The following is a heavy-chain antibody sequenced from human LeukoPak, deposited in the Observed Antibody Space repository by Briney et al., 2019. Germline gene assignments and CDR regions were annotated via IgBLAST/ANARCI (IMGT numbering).Heavy chain of an antibody. CDR2: INPNSGAT. Sequence: GASVKVSCKASGYTFTGYYMHWVRQAPGQGLEWMGWINPNSGATNYAQRFQGRVTMTRDTSISTAYMELSRLRSDDTAVYYCARDRKLYCSSTSCLLEDAFDIWGQGTVVTVSS. V-gene: IGHV1-2*02. CDR3: ARDRKLYCSSTSCLLEDAFDI. D-gene: IGHD2-2*01. CDR1: GYTFTGYY. J-gene: IGHJ3*02.